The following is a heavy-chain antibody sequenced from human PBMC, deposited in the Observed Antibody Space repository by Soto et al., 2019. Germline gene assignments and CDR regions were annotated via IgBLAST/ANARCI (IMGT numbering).Heavy chain of an antibody. CDR2: VDYSVTA. CDR3: ARITGRHLDY. V-gene: IGHV4-39*01. CDR1: SGSISVTNVF. Sequence: PSETLSLTCTVSSGSISVTNVFWGWVRQPPGKGLEWIGNVDYSVTAYFSPSLATRVTFHVDTSKNQFSLTLYSVTAADTAVYYCARITGRHLDYWGQGILVTVSS. D-gene: IGHD1-20*01. J-gene: IGHJ4*02.